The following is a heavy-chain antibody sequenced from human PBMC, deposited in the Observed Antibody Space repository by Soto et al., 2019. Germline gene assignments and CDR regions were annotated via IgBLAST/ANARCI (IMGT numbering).Heavy chain of an antibody. D-gene: IGHD4-17*01. V-gene: IGHV1-69*12. CDR1: GGTFSSYA. CDR3: ARSMTTVVTPRYWYFDL. J-gene: IGHJ2*01. Sequence: QVQLVQSGAEVKKPGSSVKVSCKASGGTFSSYAISWVRQAPGQGLEWMGGIIPIFGTANYAQKFQGRVTITADESTSKAYMEMSSLRSEDTAVYYCARSMTTVVTPRYWYFDLWGRGTLVTVSS. CDR2: IIPIFGTA.